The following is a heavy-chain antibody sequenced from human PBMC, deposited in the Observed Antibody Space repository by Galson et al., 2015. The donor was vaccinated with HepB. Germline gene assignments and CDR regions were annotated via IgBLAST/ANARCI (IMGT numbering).Heavy chain of an antibody. CDR3: AGGSGYLIED. J-gene: IGHJ4*02. Sequence: SLRLSCAASGFTFSTTWMNWVRQAPGKRLEWVAIIKQDGSDIHYMDSVRGRFTISRDNAKNSLYLQMNSLRAEDTAVYYCAGGSGYLIEDWGQGTVVTVSS. V-gene: IGHV3-7*03. D-gene: IGHD2-2*03. CDR2: IKQDGSDI. CDR1: GFTFSTTW.